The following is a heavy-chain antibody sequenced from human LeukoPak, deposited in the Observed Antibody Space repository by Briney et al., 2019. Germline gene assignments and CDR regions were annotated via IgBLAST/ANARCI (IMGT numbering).Heavy chain of an antibody. Sequence: SETLSLTCTVSGGSISSGIYYWGWIRQSPGKGLEWIGSISYSGNSYYNPSLKSRVTISGDTSKNQFSLKLSSVTATDTAVYYCARHYRGLLDYFDYWGQGTLVTVSS. CDR3: ARHYRGLLDYFDY. D-gene: IGHD5-12*01. V-gene: IGHV4-39*01. J-gene: IGHJ4*02. CDR2: ISYSGNS. CDR1: GGSISSGIYY.